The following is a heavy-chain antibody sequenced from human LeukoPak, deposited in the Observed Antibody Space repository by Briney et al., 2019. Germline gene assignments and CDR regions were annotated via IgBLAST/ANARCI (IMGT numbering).Heavy chain of an antibody. CDR2: INPNSGGT. J-gene: IGHJ5*02. CDR1: GYTFTGYY. D-gene: IGHD5-18*01. Sequence: ASVKVSCKASGYTFTGYYMHWVRQAPGQGLEWMGWINPNSGGTNYAQKFQGRVTMTRDTSISTAYMELSRLRSDDTAVYYCARVSSCGYSYGRCWEIDPWGQGTLVTVSS. V-gene: IGHV1-2*02. CDR3: ARVSSCGYSYGRCWEIDP.